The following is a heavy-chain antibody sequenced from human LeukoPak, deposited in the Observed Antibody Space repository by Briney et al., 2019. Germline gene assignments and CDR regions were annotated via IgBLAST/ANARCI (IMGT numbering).Heavy chain of an antibody. V-gene: IGHV4-39*07. Sequence: PSETLSLTCTVSGGSISSSSYYWGWIRQPPGKGLEWIGSTYYSGSTYYNPSLKSRVTISVDTSKNQFSLKLSSVTAADTAVYYCARGRGWTRGYGMDVWGQGTTVTVSS. J-gene: IGHJ6*02. CDR1: GGSISSSSYY. D-gene: IGHD6-19*01. CDR2: TYYSGST. CDR3: ARGRGWTRGYGMDV.